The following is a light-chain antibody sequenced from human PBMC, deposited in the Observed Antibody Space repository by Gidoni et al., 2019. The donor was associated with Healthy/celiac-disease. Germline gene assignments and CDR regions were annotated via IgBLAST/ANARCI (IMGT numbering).Light chain of an antibody. CDR3: QQYDNLLPT. J-gene: IGKJ5*01. Sequence: DIQMTQSPSSLSASVGDRVTITCQASQDISNYLNWYQQKPGKAPKLLIYDASNLETGVPSRFSGSGSGTDFTFTISSLQPEDIATYYWQQYDNLLPTFGQGTRLEIK. V-gene: IGKV1-33*01. CDR2: DAS. CDR1: QDISNY.